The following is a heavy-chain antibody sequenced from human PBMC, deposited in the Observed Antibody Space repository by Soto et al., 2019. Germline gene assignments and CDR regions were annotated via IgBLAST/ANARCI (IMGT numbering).Heavy chain of an antibody. Sequence: TLSLTCTVSGGSISSGDYYWSWIRQPPGKGLEWIGYIYYSGSTYYNPTLKSRVYISVDTSKSQFSLNLTSVTAADTAVYYCARDRRHDYRSGYPDYWGQGTLVTVSS. CDR3: ARDRRHDYRSGYPDY. CDR1: GGSISSGDYY. D-gene: IGHD3-3*01. CDR2: IYYSGST. V-gene: IGHV4-30-4*01. J-gene: IGHJ4*02.